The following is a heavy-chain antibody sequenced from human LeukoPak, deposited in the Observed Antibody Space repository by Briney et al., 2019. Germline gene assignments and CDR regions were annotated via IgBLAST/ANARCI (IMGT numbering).Heavy chain of an antibody. CDR3: ARDLLRSSYQYYYYGMDV. Sequence: PGGSLRLSCAASGFTFSDYYMSWIRQAPEKGLEWVSYISSSGSTIYYADSVKGRFTISRDNAKNSLYLQMNSLRAEDTAVYYCARDLLRSSYQYYYYGMDVWGQGTTVTVSS. V-gene: IGHV3-11*01. CDR1: GFTFSDYY. D-gene: IGHD5-12*01. J-gene: IGHJ6*02. CDR2: ISSSGSTI.